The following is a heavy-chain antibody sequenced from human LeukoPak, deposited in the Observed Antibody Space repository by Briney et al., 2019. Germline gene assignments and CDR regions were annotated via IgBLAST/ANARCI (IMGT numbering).Heavy chain of an antibody. CDR3: ARVPGGTYFIDS. J-gene: IGHJ4*02. D-gene: IGHD1-26*01. V-gene: IGHV4-4*02. Sequence: KSGGSLRLSCAASGFTFSSYGMHWVRQPPEKGLEWIGEISHNRNTNYNPSLKSRVTISVDKSKNHFSLKLSSVTAADTAVYYCARVPGGTYFIDSWGQGTLVTVSS. CDR2: ISHNRNT. CDR1: GFTFSSYG.